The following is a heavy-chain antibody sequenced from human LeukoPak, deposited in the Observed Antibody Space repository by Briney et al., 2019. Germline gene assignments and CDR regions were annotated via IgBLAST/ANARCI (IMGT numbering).Heavy chain of an antibody. Sequence: GGSLRLSCAASGFTFSSYSMNWVRQAPGKGLEWVSSISSSSSYTYYADSVKGRFTISRDNAKNSLYLQMNSLRAEDTALYHCARDRNGNYRDYWGQGTLVTVSS. V-gene: IGHV3-21*04. CDR1: GFTFSSYS. J-gene: IGHJ4*02. CDR3: ARDRNGNYRDY. CDR2: ISSSSSYT. D-gene: IGHD1-7*01.